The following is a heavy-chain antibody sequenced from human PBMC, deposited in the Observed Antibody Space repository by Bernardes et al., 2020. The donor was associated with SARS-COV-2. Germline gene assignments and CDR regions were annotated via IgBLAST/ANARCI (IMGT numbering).Heavy chain of an antibody. CDR3: ASFGMTTVTGGFDY. J-gene: IGHJ4*02. V-gene: IGHV4-34*01. D-gene: IGHD4-17*01. Sequence: SETLSLTCAVYGGSFSGYYWSWIRQPPGKGLEWIGEISHSGSTNYNPSLKSRVTISVDTSKNQFSLMLSSVTAADTAVYYCASFGMTTVTGGFDYWGQGTLVTVSS. CDR2: ISHSGST. CDR1: GGSFSGYY.